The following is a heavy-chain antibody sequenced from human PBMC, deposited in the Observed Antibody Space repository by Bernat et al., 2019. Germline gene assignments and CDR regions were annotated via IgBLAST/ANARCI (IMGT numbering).Heavy chain of an antibody. CDR2: IWYDGSNK. Sequence: QVQLVESGGGVVQPGRSLRLSCAASGFTFSSYGMHWVRQAPGKGLEWVAVIWYDGSNKYYADSVKGRFTISRDNSKNTLYLQMNSLRAEDTAVYYYARDGLLGMATITVASCLDYWGQGTLVTVSS. CDR1: GFTFSSYG. J-gene: IGHJ4*02. CDR3: ARDGLLGMATITVASCLDY. D-gene: IGHD5-12*01. V-gene: IGHV3-33*01.